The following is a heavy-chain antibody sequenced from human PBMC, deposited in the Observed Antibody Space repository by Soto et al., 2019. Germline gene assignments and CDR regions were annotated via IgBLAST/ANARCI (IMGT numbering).Heavy chain of an antibody. CDR2: INHSGGT. CDR1: GGSFSGYY. Sequence: SETLSLTCAVYGGSFSGYYWSWIRQPPGKGLEWIGEINHSGGTNYSPSLKSRVTISVDTSKNQFSLNLNSVTAADTALYYCSRRAPEGFDPWGQGTLVTVSS. V-gene: IGHV4-34*01. J-gene: IGHJ5*02. CDR3: SRRAPEGFDP.